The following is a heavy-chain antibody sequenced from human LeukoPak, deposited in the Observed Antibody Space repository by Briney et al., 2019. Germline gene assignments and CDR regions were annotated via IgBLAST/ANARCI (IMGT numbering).Heavy chain of an antibody. J-gene: IGHJ5*02. CDR2: LYYSTST. CDR1: GSSMNSSISY. D-gene: IGHD2-21*02. V-gene: IGHV4-39*01. CDR3: ATLYCDGDCAPSRLDL. Sequence: KSSETLSLTCTVSGSSMNSSISYWVWIRQPPGKGLQWIGNLYYSTSTDYNPSLKSRVTMSVDTSKNQFSLKLTSLTAADTAVYYCATLYCDGDCAPSRLDLWGQGTLVTISS.